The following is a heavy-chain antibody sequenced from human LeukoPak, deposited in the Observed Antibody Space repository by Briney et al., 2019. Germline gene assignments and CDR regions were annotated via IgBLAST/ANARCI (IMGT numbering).Heavy chain of an antibody. V-gene: IGHV4-34*01. Sequence: SETLSLTCTVSGGSMRSYYWTWIRQPPGKGLEWIGDINHSGSTNFNPSLKSRVSISVVTSKNQFSLKLSSVTAADTAVYYCAREREGYFDLWGRGTRVTVSS. CDR2: INHSGST. J-gene: IGHJ2*01. CDR3: AREREGYFDL. CDR1: GGSMRSYY.